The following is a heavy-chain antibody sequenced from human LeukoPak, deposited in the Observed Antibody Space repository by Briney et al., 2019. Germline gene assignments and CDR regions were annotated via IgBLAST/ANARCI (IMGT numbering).Heavy chain of an antibody. V-gene: IGHV1-18*01. CDR3: ARDLCGGSCYSSYYYYYGMDV. CDR2: ISAYNGNT. D-gene: IGHD2-15*01. CDR1: GYTFTSYG. J-gene: IGHJ6*02. Sequence: ASVKVSCKASGYTFTSYGISGVRQAPGQGLEWMGWISAYNGNTNYAQKLQGRVTMTTDTSTSTAYMELRSLRSDDTAVYYCARDLCGGSCYSSYYYYYGMDVWGQGTTVTVSS.